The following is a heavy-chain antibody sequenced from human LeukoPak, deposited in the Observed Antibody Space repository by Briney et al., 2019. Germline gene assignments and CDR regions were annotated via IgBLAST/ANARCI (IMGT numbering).Heavy chain of an antibody. V-gene: IGHV3-30*02. CDR1: GFTFSSYG. D-gene: IGHD6-6*01. CDR3: AKDRSSYMDV. Sequence: SGGSLRLSCAASGFTFSSYGMHWVRQAPGKGLEWVAFIRYDGSNKYYADSVKGRFTISRDNSKNTLYLQMNSLRAEDTAVYYYAKDRSSYMDVWGKGTTVTVSS. J-gene: IGHJ6*03. CDR2: IRYDGSNK.